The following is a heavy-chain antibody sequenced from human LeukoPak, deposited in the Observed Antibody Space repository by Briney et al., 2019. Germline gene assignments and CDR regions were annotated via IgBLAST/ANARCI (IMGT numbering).Heavy chain of an antibody. D-gene: IGHD6-13*01. CDR2: IIPILGIA. Sequence: SVKVSCKASGGTFSSYAISWVRQAPGQGLEWMGRIIPILGIANYAQKFQGRVTITADKSTSTAYMELSSLRSEDTAVYYCARDLFRSSSSAQFDYWGQGTLVTVSS. J-gene: IGHJ4*02. CDR3: ARDLFRSSSSAQFDY. CDR1: GGTFSSYA. V-gene: IGHV1-69*04.